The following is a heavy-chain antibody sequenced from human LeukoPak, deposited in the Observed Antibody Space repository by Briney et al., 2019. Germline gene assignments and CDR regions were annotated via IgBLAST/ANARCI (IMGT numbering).Heavy chain of an antibody. CDR1: GFTFSNFP. V-gene: IGHV3-64D*08. Sequence: PGGSLRLSCSASGFTFSNFPMHWVRQAPGKGLEYVAVISANGGSTNYADSVKGRFTVSRDNSKNTLYLEMSTLRTEDSAVYYCVKDNMIVVSAMIEYWGQGTLVTVSS. CDR2: ISANGGST. J-gene: IGHJ1*01. CDR3: VKDNMIVVSAMIEY. D-gene: IGHD3-22*01.